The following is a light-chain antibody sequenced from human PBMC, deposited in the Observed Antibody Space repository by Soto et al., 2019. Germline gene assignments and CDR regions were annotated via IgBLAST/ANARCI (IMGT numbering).Light chain of an antibody. J-gene: IGKJ3*01. CDR2: GAS. CDR1: QDISNF. Sequence: DIQMTQSPSSLSASVGDRVTITCRASQDISNFLVRFQQKPGKVPNLLIYGASTLQSGVPSRFSGSGSGTDFTLTISSLQPEDVATYFCQKYNSAPFTFGPGTTVDIK. CDR3: QKYNSAPFT. V-gene: IGKV1-27*01.